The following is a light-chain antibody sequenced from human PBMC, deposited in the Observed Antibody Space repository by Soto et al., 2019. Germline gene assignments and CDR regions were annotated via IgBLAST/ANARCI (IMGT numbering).Light chain of an antibody. Sequence: DIQMTESPSTLSASRGDRVNITCRASQTINRLLTWYQQKPGKAPKLLIYKASNLESGVPSRFSGSGSGTKFILTITSLQVDDFATYYCQQYNISPWTFGQGTKVDIK. J-gene: IGKJ1*01. CDR3: QQYNISPWT. CDR2: KAS. V-gene: IGKV1-5*03. CDR1: QTINRL.